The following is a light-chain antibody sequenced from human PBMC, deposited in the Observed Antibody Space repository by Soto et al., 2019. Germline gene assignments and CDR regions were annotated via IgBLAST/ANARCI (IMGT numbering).Light chain of an antibody. CDR1: QSVRSNY. Sequence: EIVLTQSPGTLSLSLGERATLSCRASQSVRSNYLAWYQQKPGQAPRFLIYDASSRATGIPDRFSGSGSGTDFTLTISRLEPEDFAVYYCQQYGSTPLTFGGGTKVDIK. J-gene: IGKJ4*01. V-gene: IGKV3-20*01. CDR2: DAS. CDR3: QQYGSTPLT.